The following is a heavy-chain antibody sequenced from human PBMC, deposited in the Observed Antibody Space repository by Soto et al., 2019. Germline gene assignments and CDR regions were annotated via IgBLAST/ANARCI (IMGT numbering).Heavy chain of an antibody. Sequence: GGSLRLSCTASGFTFGDYAMSWFRQAPGKGLEWVGFIRSKAYGGTTEYAASVKGRFTISRDDSKSIAYLQMNSLKTEDTAVYYCTRPLYDFWSGYIVWGPPDAFDIWGQGTMVTVSS. CDR1: GFTFGDYA. V-gene: IGHV3-49*03. D-gene: IGHD3-3*01. CDR2: IRSKAYGGTT. J-gene: IGHJ3*02. CDR3: TRPLYDFWSGYIVWGPPDAFDI.